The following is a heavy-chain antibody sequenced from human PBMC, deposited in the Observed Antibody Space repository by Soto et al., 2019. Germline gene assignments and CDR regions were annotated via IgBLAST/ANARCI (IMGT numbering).Heavy chain of an antibody. CDR3: ARPYSSSSDWFDP. CDR2: ISYDGSNK. J-gene: IGHJ5*02. V-gene: IGHV3-30-3*01. CDR1: GFTFSSYA. D-gene: IGHD6-6*01. Sequence: GGSLRLSCAASGFTFSSYAMHWVRQAPGKGLEWVAVISYDGSNKYYADSVKGRFTISRDNSKNTLYLQMNSLRAEDTAVYYCARPYSSSSDWFDPWGQGTLVTVYS.